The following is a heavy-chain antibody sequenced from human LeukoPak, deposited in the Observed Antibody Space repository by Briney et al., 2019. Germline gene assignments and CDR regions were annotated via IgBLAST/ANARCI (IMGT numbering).Heavy chain of an antibody. CDR3: AKDNYYDSSGYYTSWYYFDY. J-gene: IGHJ4*02. D-gene: IGHD3-22*01. Sequence: PGATLTLSCAASGFTFSSYAMSWVRQAPGEGLEWVSAISGSGGSTYYADSVKGRFTIARDNSKNTLYLQMNSLRAEDTAVYYCAKDNYYDSSGYYTSWYYFDYWGQGTLVTVSS. V-gene: IGHV3-23*01. CDR1: GFTFSSYA. CDR2: ISGSGGST.